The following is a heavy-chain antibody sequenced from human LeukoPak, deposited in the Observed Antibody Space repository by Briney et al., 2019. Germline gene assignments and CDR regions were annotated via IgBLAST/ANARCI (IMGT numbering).Heavy chain of an antibody. V-gene: IGHV1-69*05. Sequence: GSSVKVSCKASGGTFSSYTVTWVRQAPGQGLEWMGGIMPLFNTANCAQQFQGRVTMHTDESTSTAYLELRSLRFEDTAMYYCARVDRSHFYLDVWGKGATVSVSS. CDR2: IMPLFNTA. CDR3: ARVDRSHFYLDV. CDR1: GGTFSSYT. J-gene: IGHJ6*03.